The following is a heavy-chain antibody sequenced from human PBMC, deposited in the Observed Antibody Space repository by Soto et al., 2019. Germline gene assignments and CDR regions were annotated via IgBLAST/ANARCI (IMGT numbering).Heavy chain of an antibody. CDR2: IYPGDSDT. J-gene: IGHJ6*02. V-gene: IGHV5-51*01. CDR3: ARQHCSSTSCYQYYYYGMDV. CDR1: GYSFTSYC. Sequence: GESLKISCKGSGYSFTSYCIGWVRQMPGKGLEWMGIIYPGDSDTRYSPSFQGQVTISADKSISTAYLQWSSLKASDTAMYYCARQHCSSTSCYQYYYYGMDVWGQGTTVTVSS. D-gene: IGHD2-2*01.